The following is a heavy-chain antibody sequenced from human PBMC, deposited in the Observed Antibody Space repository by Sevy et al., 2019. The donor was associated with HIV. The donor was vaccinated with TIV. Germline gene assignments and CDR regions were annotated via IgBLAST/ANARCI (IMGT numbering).Heavy chain of an antibody. CDR1: GFRFSSYE. J-gene: IGHJ4*02. Sequence: GGSLRLSCAASGFRFSSYEMNWVRQAPGKGLEWVASISSSGTNIYYSDSVRGRFTISRDTAKNSLYLQMNSLRAEDTAVYYCARDLPPSATTVAHFDYWGQGTLVTVSS. CDR3: ARDLPPSATTVAHFDY. V-gene: IGHV3-48*03. D-gene: IGHD4-17*01. CDR2: ISSSGTNI.